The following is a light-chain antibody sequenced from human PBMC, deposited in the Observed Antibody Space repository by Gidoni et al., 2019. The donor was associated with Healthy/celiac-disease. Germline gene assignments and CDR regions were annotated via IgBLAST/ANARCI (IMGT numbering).Light chain of an antibody. CDR2: GAS. CDR3: QQYGSSPPLT. Sequence: EIVFTQSPGTLSLSPGERATLSGRASQSVSSSYLAWYQQKPGQAPRLLIYGASSRATGIPDRFSGSGSGTDFTLTISRLEPEDFAVYYCQQYGSSPPLTFGGGTKVEIK. J-gene: IGKJ4*01. V-gene: IGKV3-20*01. CDR1: QSVSSSY.